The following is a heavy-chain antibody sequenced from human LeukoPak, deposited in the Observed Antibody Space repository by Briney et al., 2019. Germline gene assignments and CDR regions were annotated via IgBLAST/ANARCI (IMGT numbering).Heavy chain of an antibody. V-gene: IGHV4-31*03. CDR3: ARGVDTAMDY. D-gene: IGHD5-18*01. J-gene: IGHJ4*02. CDR1: GGSISSGGYY. CDR2: IYYSGST. Sequence: SQTLSLTCTVSGGSISSGGYYWSWIRQHPGKGLEWIGYIYYSGSTYYNLSLKSRVTISVDTSKNQFSLKLSSVTAADTAVYYCARGVDTAMDYWGQGTLVTVSS.